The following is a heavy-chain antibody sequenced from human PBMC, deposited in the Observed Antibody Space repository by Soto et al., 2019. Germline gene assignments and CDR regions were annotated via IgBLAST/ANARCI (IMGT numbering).Heavy chain of an antibody. CDR2: IKRKIDGEKT. V-gene: IGHV3-15*07. Sequence: EVQLVESGGGLVKPGGSLRLYCAASGFSFSNAWMNWVRQAPGKGLEWVGRIKRKIDGEKTDYAAPVKGRFTISRDDSKNTLSLQMNSLKADDTAVYYCTTRSVEGVWVQGTTVTVSS. CDR3: TTRSVEGV. J-gene: IGHJ6*02. CDR1: GFSFSNAW.